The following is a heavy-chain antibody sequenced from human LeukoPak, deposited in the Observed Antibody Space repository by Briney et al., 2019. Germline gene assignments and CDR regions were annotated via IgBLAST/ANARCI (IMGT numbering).Heavy chain of an antibody. V-gene: IGHV3-30*03. J-gene: IGHJ4*02. CDR3: SRDLSPVVRASPIGY. D-gene: IGHD3-10*01. CDR2: ITYDGYYK. CDR1: GFTFTSYG. Sequence: PGGSLRLSCAASGFTFTSYGMHWVREAPGKGLEWVALITYDGYYKYYSDSVKGLFTISSDTSKNTMYLQMNSLRAEGTAVYYCSRDLSPVVRASPIGYWGQGTLVTVSS.